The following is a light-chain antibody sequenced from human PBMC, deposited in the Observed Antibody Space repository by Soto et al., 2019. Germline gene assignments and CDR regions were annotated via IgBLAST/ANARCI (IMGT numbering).Light chain of an antibody. V-gene: IGKV3-20*01. Sequence: EIVLTQSPGTLSLSPGERATLSCRASQSVSSSHLAWYQQKPGQAPRRLIYGASSRATGIPDRFSGSGSGTDFTLTISRLEPEDFAVYYCQQYGSSPWTFGQGTKVEIK. CDR3: QQYGSSPWT. CDR1: QSVSSSH. J-gene: IGKJ1*01. CDR2: GAS.